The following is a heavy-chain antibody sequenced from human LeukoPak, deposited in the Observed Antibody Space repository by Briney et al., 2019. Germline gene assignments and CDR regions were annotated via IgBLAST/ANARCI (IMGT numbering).Heavy chain of an antibody. Sequence: SETLSLTCTVSGGSISSYYWSWIRQPPGKGLEWIGYIYYSGSTNYNPSLKSRVTISVDTSKNQFSLKLSSVTAADTAVYYCARGLLYNWNVEYYFDYWGQGTLVTVSS. CDR3: ARGLLYNWNVEYYFDY. CDR1: GGSISSYY. V-gene: IGHV4-59*01. D-gene: IGHD1-1*01. CDR2: IYYSGST. J-gene: IGHJ4*02.